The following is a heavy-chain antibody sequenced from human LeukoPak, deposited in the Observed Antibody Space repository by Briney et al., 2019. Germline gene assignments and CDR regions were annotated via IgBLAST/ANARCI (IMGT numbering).Heavy chain of an antibody. D-gene: IGHD3-22*01. Sequence: PGGSLRLSCAASGFTFSTYSINWVRQAPGKGLEWVSSISSSSSYIYYTDSVKGRFTMSRDNAKNLVYLQMNSLRAEDTAVYYCARDLQDYYDSSGYYEGPDYWGQGTLVTVSS. J-gene: IGHJ4*02. CDR1: GFTFSTYS. CDR2: ISSSSSYI. CDR3: ARDLQDYYDSSGYYEGPDY. V-gene: IGHV3-21*01.